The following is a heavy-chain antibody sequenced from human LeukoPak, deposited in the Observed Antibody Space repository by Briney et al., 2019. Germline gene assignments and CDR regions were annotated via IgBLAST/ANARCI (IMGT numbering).Heavy chain of an antibody. Sequence: PSETLSLTCTVSGGSISSSSYFWGWTRQPPGKGLEWIGSIYYTGSTYYNPSHKSRVTISIDTSKNQFSLKLSSVTAADTAVYYCARDRFPSGSNQGWFDPWGQGSLVTVSS. CDR3: ARDRFPSGSNQGWFDP. CDR1: GGSISSSSYF. J-gene: IGHJ5*02. V-gene: IGHV4-39*07. D-gene: IGHD3-22*01. CDR2: IYYTGST.